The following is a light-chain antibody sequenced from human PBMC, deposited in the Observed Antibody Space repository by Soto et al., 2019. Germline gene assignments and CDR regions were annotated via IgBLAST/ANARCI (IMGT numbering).Light chain of an antibody. V-gene: IGKV3-11*01. Sequence: EVVLTQSPAALSLSPGERATLSCRASQSLTSYLAWYQQKPGQAPRLLIYDASNRATGIPPRFSGSGSGTDFTLTISSLQPEDFATYYCQQSYSTPLYTFGQGTKLEIK. J-gene: IGKJ2*01. CDR3: QQSYSTPLYT. CDR1: QSLTSY. CDR2: DAS.